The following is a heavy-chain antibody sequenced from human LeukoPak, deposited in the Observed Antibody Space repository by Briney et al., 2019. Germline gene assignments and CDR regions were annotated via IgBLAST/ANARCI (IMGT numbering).Heavy chain of an antibody. CDR2: IIPIFGTA. CDR3: ARGAYSSGWYQPHWFDP. CDR1: GGTFSSYA. D-gene: IGHD6-19*01. Sequence: ASVKDSCKASGGTFSSYAISWVRQAPGQGLEWMGGIIPIFGTANYAQKFQGRVTITTDESTSTAYMELSSLRSEDTAVYCCARGAYSSGWYQPHWFDPWGQGTLVTVSS. V-gene: IGHV1-69*05. J-gene: IGHJ5*02.